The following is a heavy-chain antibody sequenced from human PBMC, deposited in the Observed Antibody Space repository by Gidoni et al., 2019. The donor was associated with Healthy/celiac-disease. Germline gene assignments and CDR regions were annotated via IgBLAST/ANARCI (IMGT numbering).Heavy chain of an antibody. CDR2: INPNSGGT. V-gene: IGHV1-2*02. D-gene: IGHD1-7*01. CDR3: AREGHGITGTTGFDY. CDR1: GYPFTGYD. Sequence: QVQLVQSGAAVKKPGASVKVSCKASGYPFTGYDMHWVRQDPGQGLEWMGWINPNSGGTNYAQKFQGRVTMTRDTSISTAYMELSRLRSDDTAVYYCAREGHGITGTTGFDYWGQGTLVTVSS. J-gene: IGHJ4*02.